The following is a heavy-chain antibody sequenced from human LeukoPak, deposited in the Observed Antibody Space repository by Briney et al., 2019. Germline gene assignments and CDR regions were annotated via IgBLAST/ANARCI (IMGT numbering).Heavy chain of an antibody. CDR3: ARDPVRYAFDI. Sequence: PSETLSLTCTVSGGSVSSYYWSWIRQPAGKGLEWIGRIYTSGSTNYNPSLKSRVTISVDTSKNQFSLKLSSVTAADTAVYYCARDPVRYAFDIWGQGTMVTVSS. D-gene: IGHD1-1*01. CDR1: GGSVSSYY. CDR2: IYTSGST. J-gene: IGHJ3*02. V-gene: IGHV4-4*07.